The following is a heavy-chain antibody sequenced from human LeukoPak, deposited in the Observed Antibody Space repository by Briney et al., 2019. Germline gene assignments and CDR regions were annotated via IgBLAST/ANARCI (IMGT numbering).Heavy chain of an antibody. J-gene: IGHJ4*02. CDR2: ISSSTSYI. CDR1: GFTFSSYS. Sequence: GGSLGLSCAASGFTFSSYSMNWIRQAPGKGLEWVSSISSSTSYIYYADSVKGRFTISKDNAKNSLYLQMNSLRAEDTAVYYCARAGGSTVSHSDYWGQGTLVTVSS. CDR3: ARAGGSTVSHSDY. D-gene: IGHD4-17*01. V-gene: IGHV3-21*01.